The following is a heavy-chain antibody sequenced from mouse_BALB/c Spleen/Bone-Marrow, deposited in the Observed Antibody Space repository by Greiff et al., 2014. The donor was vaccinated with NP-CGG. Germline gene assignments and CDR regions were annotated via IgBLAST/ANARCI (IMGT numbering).Heavy chain of an antibody. Sequence: VQLQQSGAELARPGASVKLSCKASGYTFTSYWTQWVKQRPGQGLEWIGAIYPGDGDTGYTQKFKGKATLTADKSSTTAYMQLSSLTSEDSAVYYCARNFPFDYWGQGTTLTVSS. V-gene: IGHV1-87*01. CDR1: GYTFTSYW. CDR2: IYPGDGDT. CDR3: ARNFPFDY. J-gene: IGHJ2*01.